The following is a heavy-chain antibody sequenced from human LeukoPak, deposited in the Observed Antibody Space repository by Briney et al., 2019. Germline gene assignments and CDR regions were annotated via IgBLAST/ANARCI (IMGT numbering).Heavy chain of an antibody. Sequence: GGSLRLSCAAAGFTFSSYPMSWVRRAPGKGLEWVSTVSGSGGSTFYADSAKGRFTISRDNSKNTLYLQMNSLRAADTAVYYCARADRGYSYGNFDLWGQGTLVTVTS. D-gene: IGHD5-18*01. V-gene: IGHV3-23*01. CDR3: ARADRGYSYGNFDL. CDR1: GFTFSSYP. CDR2: VSGSGGST. J-gene: IGHJ4*02.